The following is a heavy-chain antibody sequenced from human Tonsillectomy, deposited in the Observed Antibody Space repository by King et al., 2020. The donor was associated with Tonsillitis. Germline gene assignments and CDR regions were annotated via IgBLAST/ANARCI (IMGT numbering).Heavy chain of an antibody. CDR2: IKSDGSST. CDR3: TRVRTVGFDAFDI. Sequence: VQLVESGGGLVQPGWSLRLSCAASGLTFSSYWLHWVRQAPGKGLVWVSRIKSDGSSTCYADTVKGRFTISSDHAKNTLYLQMNSLRAEDTAVYFCTRVRTVGFDAFDIWGQGTMVTVSS. D-gene: IGHD1/OR15-1a*01. V-gene: IGHV3-74*02. J-gene: IGHJ3*02. CDR1: GLTFSSYW.